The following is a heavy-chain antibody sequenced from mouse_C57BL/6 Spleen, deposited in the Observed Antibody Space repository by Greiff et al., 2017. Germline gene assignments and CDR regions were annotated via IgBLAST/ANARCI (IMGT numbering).Heavy chain of an antibody. J-gene: IGHJ2*01. Sequence: QVQLQQSGPELVKPGASVKISCKASGYAFSSSWMNWVKQRPGKGLEWIGRIYPGDGDTNYNGKFKGKATLTADKSSSTAYMQLSSLTSEDSAVYFCARGIYYDYDVDFDYWGQGTTLTVSS. CDR3: ARGIYYDYDVDFDY. D-gene: IGHD2-4*01. CDR2: IYPGDGDT. V-gene: IGHV1-82*01. CDR1: GYAFSSSW.